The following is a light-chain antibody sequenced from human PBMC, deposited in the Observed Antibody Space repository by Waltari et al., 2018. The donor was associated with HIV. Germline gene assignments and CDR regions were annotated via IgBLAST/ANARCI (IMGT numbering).Light chain of an antibody. J-gene: IGLJ3*02. CDR1: SHAVDFYNF. CDR2: AAS. V-gene: IGLV2-14*01. Sequence: QSPLHQPASVSASPGQSITLSCTGVSHAVDFYNFVSWYQHRPGKPHQLIIYAASSRPSGISSRCVGSKAGVTASLTISGLQAEDEAVYFCSSFASQGSPMFGGGTKLTVL. CDR3: SSFASQGSPM.